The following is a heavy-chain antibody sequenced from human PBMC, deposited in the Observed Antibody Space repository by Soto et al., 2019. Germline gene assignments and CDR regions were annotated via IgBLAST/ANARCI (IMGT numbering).Heavy chain of an antibody. CDR3: AKDGWFDP. V-gene: IGHV3-30*18. Sequence: QTGGSLRLSCAASGFTFSSYGMHWVRQAPGKGLEWVAVISYDGSNKYYADSVKGRFTISRDNSKNTLYLQMNSLRAEDTAVYYCAKDGWFDPWGQGTLVTVSS. CDR2: ISYDGSNK. CDR1: GFTFSSYG. J-gene: IGHJ5*02.